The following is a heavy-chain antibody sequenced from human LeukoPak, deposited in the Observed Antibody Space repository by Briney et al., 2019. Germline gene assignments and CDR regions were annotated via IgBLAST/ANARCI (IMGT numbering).Heavy chain of an antibody. Sequence: PGGSLRLSCAASGFSFGDYAMHWVRQAPGKGLEWVSGITWNSDIKAYADAVKGRFTISRDNAKNSLYLQMNSLRAEDTAVYYCARQGHIDYYDSSGYYWGQGTLVTVSS. CDR1: GFSFGDYA. V-gene: IGHV3-9*01. CDR2: ITWNSDIK. J-gene: IGHJ4*02. D-gene: IGHD3-22*01. CDR3: ARQGHIDYYDSSGYY.